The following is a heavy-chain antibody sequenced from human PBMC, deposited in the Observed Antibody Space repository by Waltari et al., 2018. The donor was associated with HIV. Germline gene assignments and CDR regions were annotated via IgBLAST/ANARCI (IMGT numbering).Heavy chain of an antibody. CDR3: AKGAFDMVVVSALDS. CDR1: GFTFSSYA. J-gene: IGHJ5*01. Sequence: EVQLLESGGGLVQPGGSLRLSCAASGFTFSSYAMSWVRQAPGKGLQWVSIISGRGITTYSADSVKGRVTISRDNSENTLYLQINSLRAEDTAVYYCAKGAFDMVVVSALDSWGHGTLVTVSS. D-gene: IGHD2-21*01. V-gene: IGHV3-23*01. CDR2: ISGRGITT.